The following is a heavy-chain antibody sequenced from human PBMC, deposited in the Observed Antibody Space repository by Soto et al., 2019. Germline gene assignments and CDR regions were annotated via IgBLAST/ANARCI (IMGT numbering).Heavy chain of an antibody. D-gene: IGHD3-16*01. CDR3: ATGGSLDS. Sequence: EVQLVESGGGLVQPGGSLRLSCAASGFTFSSYNMNWVRQGPGRGLEWISHISSGSSTIYYADSVKGRFTISRDNAKNSLYLQMNSLRDEDTAVYHCATGGSLDSWGQGTLVTVSS. CDR2: ISSGSSTI. CDR1: GFTFSSYN. V-gene: IGHV3-48*02. J-gene: IGHJ4*02.